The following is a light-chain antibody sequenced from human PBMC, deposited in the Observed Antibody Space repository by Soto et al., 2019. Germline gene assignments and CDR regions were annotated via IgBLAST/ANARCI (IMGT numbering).Light chain of an antibody. J-gene: IGKJ3*01. CDR2: GAS. V-gene: IGKV3-20*01. Sequence: EIVLTQSPGTLSLSPGERATLSCRASQSVSSSYLAWYQQKTGQAPRLLIYGASSRATGIPDRFSGSGSGTDFTLTISRLEPEDFAVYYCQQYGSSPLVTFGPGTKVDIK. CDR3: QQYGSSPLVT. CDR1: QSVSSSY.